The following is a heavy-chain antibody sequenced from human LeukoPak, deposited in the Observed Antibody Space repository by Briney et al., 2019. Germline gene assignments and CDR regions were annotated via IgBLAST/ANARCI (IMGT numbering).Heavy chain of an antibody. CDR1: GGSISSGSYY. CDR3: GRADIVVVPGSDYSYGMDV. Sequence: SQTLSLTCTVSGGSISSGSYYRSWIRQPAGKGLEWIGRIYTSGSTNYNPSPKSRVTISVDTSQNQFSLKLSSVTAADTAVYYCGRADIVVVPGSDYSYGMDVWGQGTTVTVSS. D-gene: IGHD2-2*01. J-gene: IGHJ6*02. V-gene: IGHV4-61*02. CDR2: IYTSGST.